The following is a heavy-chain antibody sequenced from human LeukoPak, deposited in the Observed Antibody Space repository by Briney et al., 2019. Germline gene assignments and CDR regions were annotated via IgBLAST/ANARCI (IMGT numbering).Heavy chain of an antibody. V-gene: IGHV4-59*01. CDR3: ASHALPGSDDAFDI. J-gene: IGHJ3*02. CDR1: GGSISSYY. CDR2: IYYSGST. Sequence: EASETLSLTCTVSGGSISSYYWSWIRQPPGKGLEWIGYIYYSGSTNYNPSLKSRVTISVDTSKNQFSLKLSSVTAADTAVYYCASHALPGSDDAFDIWGQGTMVTVSS.